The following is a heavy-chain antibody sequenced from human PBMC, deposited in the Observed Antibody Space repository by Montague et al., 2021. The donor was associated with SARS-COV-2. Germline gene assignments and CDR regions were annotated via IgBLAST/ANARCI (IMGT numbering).Heavy chain of an antibody. CDR3: AGHRANAGSFDL. Sequence: SETLSLTCTVSGGSITVSRYDWGWIRQPPGKGLEWIGSVHYTGTTSYNASLKSRLTISVDTSENQFSLKMTSVTASDTAVYYCAGHRANAGSFDLWGQGTMVTVSS. CDR2: VHYTGTT. V-gene: IGHV4-39*01. D-gene: IGHD1-1*01. CDR1: GGSITVSRYD. J-gene: IGHJ3*01.